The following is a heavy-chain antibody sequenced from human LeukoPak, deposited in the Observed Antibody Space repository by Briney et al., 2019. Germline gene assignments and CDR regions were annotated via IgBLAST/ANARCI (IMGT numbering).Heavy chain of an antibody. CDR3: ARVLPYYDSSGYYLDAFDI. D-gene: IGHD3-22*01. Sequence: ASVKVSCKASGYTFTGYYMHWVRQAPGQGLEWMGWLNPNSGGTNYAQKFQGRVTMTRDTSLSTAYMELSRLRSDDTAVYYCARVLPYYDSSGYYLDAFDIWGQGTMVTVSS. J-gene: IGHJ3*02. CDR1: GYTFTGYY. CDR2: LNPNSGGT. V-gene: IGHV1-2*02.